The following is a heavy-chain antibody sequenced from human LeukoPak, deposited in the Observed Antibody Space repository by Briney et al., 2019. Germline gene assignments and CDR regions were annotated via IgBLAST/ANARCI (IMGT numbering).Heavy chain of an antibody. V-gene: IGHV1-8*01. J-gene: IGHJ4*02. Sequence: ASVKVSCKASGYTFTSYDINWVRQATGQGLEWMGWMNPNSGNTGYAQKFQGRVTMTEDTSTDTAYMELSSLRSEDTAVYYCATGKVGLRLGEGFDYWGQGTLVTVSS. CDR2: MNPNSGNT. CDR3: ATGKVGLRLGEGFDY. CDR1: GYTFTSYD. D-gene: IGHD3-16*01.